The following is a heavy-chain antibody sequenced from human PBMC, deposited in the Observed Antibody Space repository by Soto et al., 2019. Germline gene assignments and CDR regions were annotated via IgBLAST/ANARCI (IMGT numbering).Heavy chain of an antibody. CDR1: GGSISSYY. CDR2: IYYSGST. J-gene: IGHJ4*02. V-gene: IGHV4-59*01. Sequence: SSDTLSLTCTVSGGSISSYYWSWIRQPPGKGLEWIGYIYYSGSTNYNPSLKSRVTISVDTSKNQFSLKLSSVTAADTAVYYCAATAAGTPQWGQGALVTVSS. CDR3: AATAAGTPQ. D-gene: IGHD6-13*01.